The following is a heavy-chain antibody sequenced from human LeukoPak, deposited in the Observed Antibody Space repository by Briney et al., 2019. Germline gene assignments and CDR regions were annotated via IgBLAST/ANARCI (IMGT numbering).Heavy chain of an antibody. Sequence: GGSLRLSCAASGFTFSSFALSWVRQAPGKGLERASSISGSGDSTYYMESVEGRFTISRDNSENTLYLQMNSLRADDTAVYYCAKCRSLSPAAAINYWGQGTLVTVSS. CDR2: ISGSGDST. D-gene: IGHD2-2*01. J-gene: IGHJ4*02. CDR1: GFTFSSFA. V-gene: IGHV3-23*01. CDR3: AKCRSLSPAAAINY.